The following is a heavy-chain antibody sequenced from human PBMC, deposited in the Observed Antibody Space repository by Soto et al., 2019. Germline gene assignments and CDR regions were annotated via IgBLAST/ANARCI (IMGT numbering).Heavy chain of an antibody. V-gene: IGHV1-69*01. J-gene: IGHJ4*02. CDR2: IVPMFGTV. CDR3: ASAGLP. CDR1: GGTFSSYA. Sequence: QVQLVQSGAEVRKPGSSVKVSCKASGGTFSSYAISGVRQAPGQGLEWLGGIVPMFGTVRYAQKLQDRVTVTADESTTTAYMELRSLRSEDTAMYYCASAGLPWGQGTLVTVSS. D-gene: IGHD2-21*02.